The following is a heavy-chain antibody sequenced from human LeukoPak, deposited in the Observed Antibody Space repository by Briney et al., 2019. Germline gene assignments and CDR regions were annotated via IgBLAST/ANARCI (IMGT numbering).Heavy chain of an antibody. CDR2: IFYSGST. Sequence: SETLSLTCTVSGGSVSSINYYWSWIRQPPGKGLEWLGYIFYSGSTNYNPPLKSRVTISVDTSKNQFSLKLTSVTAADTAVYYCARDVDRNHWFDPWGQGTLSPSPQ. J-gene: IGHJ5*02. CDR1: GGSVSSINYY. D-gene: IGHD1-14*01. CDR3: ARDVDRNHWFDP. V-gene: IGHV4-61*01.